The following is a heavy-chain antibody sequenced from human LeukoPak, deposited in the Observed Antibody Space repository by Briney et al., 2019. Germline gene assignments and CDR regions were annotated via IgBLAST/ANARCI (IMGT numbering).Heavy chain of an antibody. V-gene: IGHV3-30*18. CDR2: IPYDGSNK. Sequence: PGGSLRLSCAASGFTFSSYGMHWVRQAPGKGLEWVAVIPYDGSNKYYADSVKGRFTISRDNSKNTLYLQMNSLRAEDTAVYYCANSEWFGELWERPIGGEYFQHWGQGTLVTVSS. J-gene: IGHJ1*01. CDR3: ANSEWFGELWERPIGGEYFQH. CDR1: GFTFSSYG. D-gene: IGHD3-10*01.